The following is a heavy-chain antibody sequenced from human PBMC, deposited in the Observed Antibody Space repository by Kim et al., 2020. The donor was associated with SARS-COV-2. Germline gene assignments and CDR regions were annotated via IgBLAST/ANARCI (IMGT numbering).Heavy chain of an antibody. J-gene: IGHJ3*02. Sequence: GGSLRLSCAASGFTFSSYAMHWVRQAPGKGLEWVAVISYDGSNKYYADSVKGRFTISRDNSKNTLYLQMNSLRAEDTAVYYCARDLALTSSSSGFGAFDIWGQGTMVTVSS. CDR1: GFTFSSYA. V-gene: IGHV3-30*04. CDR3: ARDLALTSSSSGFGAFDI. D-gene: IGHD6-6*01. CDR2: ISYDGSNK.